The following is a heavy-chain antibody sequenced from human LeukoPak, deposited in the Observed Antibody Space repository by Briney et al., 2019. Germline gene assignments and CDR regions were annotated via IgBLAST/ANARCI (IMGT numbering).Heavy chain of an antibody. Sequence: TGGSLRLSCAASGFTFNRYWMSWVRQAPGKELQWVANIKQDGSAKYYVDSVKGRFTISRDNAKNSLYLQMNSLRAEDTAVYYCARVGRSSFQEEFDYWGQGTLVTVSS. V-gene: IGHV3-7*01. CDR1: GFTFNRYW. D-gene: IGHD6-13*01. J-gene: IGHJ4*02. CDR3: ARVGRSSFQEEFDY. CDR2: IKQDGSAK.